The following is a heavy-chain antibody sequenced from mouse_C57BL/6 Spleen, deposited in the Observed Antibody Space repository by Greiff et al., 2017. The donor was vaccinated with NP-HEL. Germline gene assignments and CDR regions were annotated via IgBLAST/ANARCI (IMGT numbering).Heavy chain of an antibody. V-gene: IGHV5-6*01. D-gene: IGHD4-1*01. J-gene: IGHJ2*01. Sequence: EVHLVESGGDLVKPGGSLKLSCAASGFTFSSYGMSWVRQTPDKRLEWVATISSGGSYTYYPDSVKGRFTISRDNAKNTLYLQMSSLKSEDTAMYYCARHTLTGNYFDYWGQGTTLTVSS. CDR2: ISSGGSYT. CDR1: GFTFSSYG. CDR3: ARHTLTGNYFDY.